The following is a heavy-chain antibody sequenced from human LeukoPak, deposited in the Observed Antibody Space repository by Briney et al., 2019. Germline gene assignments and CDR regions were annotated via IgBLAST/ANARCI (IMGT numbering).Heavy chain of an antibody. CDR2: INPSGRI. CDR1: GGSLSGYY. D-gene: IGHD3-22*01. CDR3: ARGRQEVSMIVVVMTAVSYYLDV. V-gene: IGHV4-34*01. J-gene: IGHJ6*03. Sequence: PSETLSLTCAVYGGSLSGYYWTGILQAPGKGLEWIGEINPSGRISYNPSLKSRLTISVDASKNQFSLNLRSLTAADTAVYYCARGRQEVSMIVVVMTAVSYYLDVWGKGTTVTVS.